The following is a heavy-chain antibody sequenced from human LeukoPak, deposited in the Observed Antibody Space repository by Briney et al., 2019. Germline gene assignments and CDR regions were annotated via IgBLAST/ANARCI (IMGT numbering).Heavy chain of an antibody. CDR2: INSDGSST. V-gene: IGHV3-74*01. D-gene: IGHD6-13*01. CDR3: ARGASSSWLYYFDY. CDR1: GFTFSSYW. Sequence: GGSLRLSCAASGFTFSSYWMHWVRQAPGKGPVWVSRINSDGSSTSYADSVKGRFTISRDNAKNTLYLQMNSLRAEDTAVYYCARGASSSWLYYFDYWGQGTLVTVSS. J-gene: IGHJ4*02.